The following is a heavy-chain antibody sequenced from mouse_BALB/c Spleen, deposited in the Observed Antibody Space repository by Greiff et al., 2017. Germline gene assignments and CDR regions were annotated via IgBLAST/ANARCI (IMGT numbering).Heavy chain of an antibody. V-gene: IGHV1S22*01. CDR2: IYPGSGST. CDR1: GYTFTSYW. J-gene: IGHJ2*01. Sequence: LQQPGSELVRPGASVKLSCKASGYTFTSYWMHWVKQRHGQGLEWIGNIYPGSGSTNYDAKFKSKGTLTVDTSSSTAYMHLSSLTSEDSAVYYCTRGGITALDYWGQGTTVTVSS. CDR3: TRGGITALDY. D-gene: IGHD2-4*01.